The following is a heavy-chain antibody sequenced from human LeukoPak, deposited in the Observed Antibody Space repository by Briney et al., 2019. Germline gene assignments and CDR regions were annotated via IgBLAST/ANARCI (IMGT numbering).Heavy chain of an antibody. CDR3: ARQTGDNALDI. D-gene: IGHD7-27*01. V-gene: IGHV5-51*01. CDR2: IYPGDSDT. Sequence: NRGESPKISCKGSGYRFTTYWIGWVRQMPGKGLEWMGIIYPGDSDTRYSPSFQGQVTISADKSITTAYLQWNSLKASDTAMYYCARQTGDNALDIWGRGTMVTVSS. J-gene: IGHJ3*02. CDR1: GYRFTTYW.